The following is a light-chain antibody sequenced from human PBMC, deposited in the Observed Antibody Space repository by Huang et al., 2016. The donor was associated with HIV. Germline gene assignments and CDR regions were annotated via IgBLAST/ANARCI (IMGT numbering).Light chain of an antibody. CDR3: QQYYASPQT. J-gene: IGKJ1*01. V-gene: IGKV4-1*01. Sequence: DIVMAQSPGSLAVSLGERATHTCRSSQSVFSTSTNKDYLAWFQQKPGQPRKLLLFWSSTREVGVPDRFSGSGSGTHFTLTICNLEADDAAIYYCQQYYASPQTFGQGTRV. CDR2: WSS. CDR1: QSVFSTSTNKDY.